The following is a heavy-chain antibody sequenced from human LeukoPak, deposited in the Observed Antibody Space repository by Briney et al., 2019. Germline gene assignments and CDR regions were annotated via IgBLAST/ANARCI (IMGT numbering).Heavy chain of an antibody. V-gene: IGHV3-21*01. CDR2: ISSSSSYI. CDR3: ASRTGTTLYY. CDR1: GFAFSTYS. J-gene: IGHJ4*02. Sequence: GGSLRLSCAASGFAFSTYSMNWVRQAPGKGLESVSSISSSSSYIYYADSVKGRFTISRDNAKNSLYLQMNSLRAEDTAVYYCASRTGTTLYYWGQGTLVTVSS. D-gene: IGHD1-7*01.